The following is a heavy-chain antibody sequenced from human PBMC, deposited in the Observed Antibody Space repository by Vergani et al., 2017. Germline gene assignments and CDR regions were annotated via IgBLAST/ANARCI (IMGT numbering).Heavy chain of an antibody. CDR1: GFTFSSYA. CDR3: AKDDRFTYYYDSSGYYPLDY. J-gene: IGHJ4*02. D-gene: IGHD3-22*01. CDR2: ISGSGGST. Sequence: EVQLLESGGGLVQPGGSLRLSCAASGFTFSSYAMSWVRQAPGKGREWVSAISGSGGSTYYADSVKGRFTIPRDNSKNALYLQMNSLRAEDTAVYYCAKDDRFTYYYDSSGYYPLDYWGQGTLVTVSS. V-gene: IGHV3-23*01.